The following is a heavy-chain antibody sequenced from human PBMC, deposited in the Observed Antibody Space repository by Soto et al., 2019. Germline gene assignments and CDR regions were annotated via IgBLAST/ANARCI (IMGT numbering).Heavy chain of an antibody. CDR2: IYSGGST. Sequence: GGSLRLSCAASGFTVSSNYMSWVRQAPGKGLEWVSVIYSGGSTYYADSVKGRFTISRDNSKNTLYLQMNSLRAEDTAVYYCARVLNMVRGPPNWFDPWGQGTLVTVSS. J-gene: IGHJ5*02. V-gene: IGHV3-53*01. D-gene: IGHD3-10*01. CDR3: ARVLNMVRGPPNWFDP. CDR1: GFTVSSNY.